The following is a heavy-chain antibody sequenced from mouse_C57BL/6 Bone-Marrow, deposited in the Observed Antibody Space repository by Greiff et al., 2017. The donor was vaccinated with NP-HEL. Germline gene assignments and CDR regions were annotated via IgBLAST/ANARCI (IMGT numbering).Heavy chain of an antibody. V-gene: IGHV5-4*01. D-gene: IGHD1-1*01. CDR2: ISDGGSYT. Sequence: EVKLMESGGGLVKPGGSLKLSCAASGFTFSSYAMPWVRQTPEKRLEWVATISDGGSYTYYPDNVKGRFTISRDNAKNNLYLQMSHLKSEDTAMYYCARDGGVVARNYAMDYWGQGTSVTVSS. CDR1: GFTFSSYA. CDR3: ARDGGVVARNYAMDY. J-gene: IGHJ4*01.